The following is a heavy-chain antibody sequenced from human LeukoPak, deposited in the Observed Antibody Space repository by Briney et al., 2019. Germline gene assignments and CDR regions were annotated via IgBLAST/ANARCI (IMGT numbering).Heavy chain of an antibody. CDR1: GGSISSGGYS. V-gene: IGHV4-30-2*01. Sequence: SETLSLTCAVSGGSISSGGYSWTWIRQPPGKGPEWIGYVYHSGSTYYNPSLKSRVTISLDTSKNQFSLKLSSVTAADPAVYYCAGHHPRNTVDFWGQGTLVTVSS. CDR3: AGHHPRNTVDF. D-gene: IGHD2/OR15-2a*01. J-gene: IGHJ4*02. CDR2: VYHSGST.